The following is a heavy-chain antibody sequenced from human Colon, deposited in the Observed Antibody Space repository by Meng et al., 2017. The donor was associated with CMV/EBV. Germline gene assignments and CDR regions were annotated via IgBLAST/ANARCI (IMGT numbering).Heavy chain of an antibody. CDR1: GFTLSSYG. J-gene: IGHJ4*02. CDR2: IVSSSTYI. D-gene: IGHD3-3*01. Sequence: ASGFTLSSYGMNWVRQAPGKGLEWVSSIVSSSTYIFYADSVKGRFTISRDNAKNLLFLQMNDLRAEDTGVYYCARDTISGVVAFDYWGQGTLVTVSS. CDR3: ARDTISGVVAFDY. V-gene: IGHV3-21*06.